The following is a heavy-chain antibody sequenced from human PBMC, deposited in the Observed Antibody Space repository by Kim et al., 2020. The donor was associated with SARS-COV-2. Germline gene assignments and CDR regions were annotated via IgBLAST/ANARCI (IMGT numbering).Heavy chain of an antibody. J-gene: IGHJ4*02. CDR2: ISYDGSNK. CDR3: AKGGEVGATIDYFDY. V-gene: IGHV3-30*18. Sequence: GGSLRLSCAASGFTFSSYGMHWVRQAPGKGLEWVAVISYDGSNKYYADSVKGQFTISRDNSKNTLYLQMNSLRAEDTAVYYCAKGGEVGATIDYFDYWGQGTLVTVSS. CDR1: GFTFSSYG. D-gene: IGHD1-26*01.